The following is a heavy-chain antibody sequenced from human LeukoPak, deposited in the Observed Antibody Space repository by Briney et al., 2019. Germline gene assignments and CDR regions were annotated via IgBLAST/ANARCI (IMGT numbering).Heavy chain of an antibody. D-gene: IGHD6-13*01. CDR1: GFTFDDYA. V-gene: IGHV3-9*01. J-gene: IGHJ4*02. Sequence: GGSLRLSCAASGFTFDDYAMHWVRQAPGRGLAWVSGISWNSGSIGYADSVKGRFTISRDNAKNSLYLQMNSLRAEDTALYYCAKAYSSSWYGLDYWGQGTLVTVSS. CDR3: AKAYSSSWYGLDY. CDR2: ISWNSGSI.